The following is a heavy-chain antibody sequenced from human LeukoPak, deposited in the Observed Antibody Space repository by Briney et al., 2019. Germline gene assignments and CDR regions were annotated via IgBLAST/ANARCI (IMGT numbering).Heavy chain of an antibody. Sequence: PSETLSLTCTVSGGSISSYYWSWIRQPPGKGLEWIGYIYYSGSTNYNPSLKSRVTISVDTSKNQFSLKLSSVTAADTAVYYCARAPRTYYYGSGSYWFDYWGQGTLVTVSS. V-gene: IGHV4-59*01. CDR1: GGSISSYY. D-gene: IGHD3-10*01. CDR3: ARAPRTYYYGSGSYWFDY. J-gene: IGHJ4*02. CDR2: IYYSGST.